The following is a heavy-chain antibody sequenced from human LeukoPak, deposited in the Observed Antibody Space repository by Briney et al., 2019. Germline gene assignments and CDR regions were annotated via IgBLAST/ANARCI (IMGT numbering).Heavy chain of an antibody. J-gene: IGHJ4*02. CDR2: IKEDGSDE. Sequence: GGSLRLSCAASGFTFSNYWMNWVRQAPGKGLEWVANIKEDGSDEKYVDSVKGRFTISRDNAKNSLYLQMNSLRAEDTAVYYCARRNYFDYWGQGTLATVSS. CDR1: GFTFSNYW. V-gene: IGHV3-7*03. CDR3: ARRNYFDY.